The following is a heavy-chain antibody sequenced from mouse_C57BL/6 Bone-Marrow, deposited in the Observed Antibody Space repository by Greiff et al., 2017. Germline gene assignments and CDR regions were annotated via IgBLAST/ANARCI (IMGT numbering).Heavy chain of an antibody. CDR2: ISNGGGST. CDR1: GFTFSDYY. Sequence: DVHLVESGGGLVQPGGSLKLSCAASGFTFSDYYMYWVRQTPEKRLEWVAYISNGGGSTYYPDTVKGRFTISRDNAKNTLYLQMSRLKSEDTAMYYCARHDYVGAMDYWGQGTSVTVSS. D-gene: IGHD2-4*01. V-gene: IGHV5-12*01. J-gene: IGHJ4*01. CDR3: ARHDYVGAMDY.